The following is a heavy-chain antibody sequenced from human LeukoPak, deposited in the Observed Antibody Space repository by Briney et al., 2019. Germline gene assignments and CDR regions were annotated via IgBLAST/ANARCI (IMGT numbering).Heavy chain of an antibody. D-gene: IGHD5-18*01. Sequence: GGSLRLSCAASGFSFNSYWMSWVRQAPGTGLEWVANIRQDGSERYYVDSVKGRFTISRDNAKNSLYLQMNSLRAEDTAVYYCARTDTGVERFDYWGQGTLVTVSS. CDR3: ARTDTGVERFDY. CDR2: IRQDGSER. CDR1: GFSFNSYW. V-gene: IGHV3-7*01. J-gene: IGHJ4*02.